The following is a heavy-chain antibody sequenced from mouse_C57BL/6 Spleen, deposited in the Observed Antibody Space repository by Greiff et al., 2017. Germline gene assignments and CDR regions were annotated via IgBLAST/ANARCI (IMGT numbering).Heavy chain of an antibody. CDR1: GYAFSSSW. J-gene: IGHJ4*01. V-gene: IGHV1-82*01. Sequence: QVQLQESGPELVKPGASVKISCKASGYAFSSSWMNWVKQRPGKGLEWIGRIYPGDGDTNYNGKFKVKATLTADKSSSTAYMQLSSLTSEDAAVYFCAINWAYAMDYWGQGTSVTVSS. CDR2: IYPGDGDT. D-gene: IGHD4-1*02. CDR3: AINWAYAMDY.